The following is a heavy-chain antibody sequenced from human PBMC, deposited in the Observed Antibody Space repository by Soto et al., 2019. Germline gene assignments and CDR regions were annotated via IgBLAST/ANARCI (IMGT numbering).Heavy chain of an antibody. D-gene: IGHD1-26*01. CDR2: INHLETT. CDR1: GASITYGGYS. Sequence: SETLSLTCTVSGASITYGGYSWSWIRQTPGKGLEWIGYINHLETTFYNPSFESRLTLSIDRAKYQFSLNLNSMSAADRAVYFCARGGGSDSFDYWGQGILVTVSS. V-gene: IGHV4-30-2*01. CDR3: ARGGGSDSFDY. J-gene: IGHJ4*02.